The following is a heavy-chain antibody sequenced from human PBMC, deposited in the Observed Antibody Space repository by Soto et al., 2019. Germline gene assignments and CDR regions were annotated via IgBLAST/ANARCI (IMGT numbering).Heavy chain of an antibody. V-gene: IGHV4-34*01. D-gene: IGHD6-19*01. J-gene: IGHJ4*02. Sequence: SETLSLTCAVYGGSFSGYYWSWIRQPPGKGLEWIGEINHSGSTNYNPSPKSRVTKSVDTSKNQFSLKLSSVTAAATAVYYCARGRKRYSSGWYAKLDYGGQGTLVTVPS. CDR1: GGSFSGYY. CDR3: ARGRKRYSSGWYAKLDY. CDR2: INHSGST.